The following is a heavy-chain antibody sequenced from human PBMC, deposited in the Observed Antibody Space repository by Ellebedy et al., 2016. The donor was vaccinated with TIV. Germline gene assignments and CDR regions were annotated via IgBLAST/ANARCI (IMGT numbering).Heavy chain of an antibody. Sequence: GGSLRLSXAVSGFSFRTYAMHWVRQAPGKGLEWVAVISYDGSNKYYADSVKGRFTISRDNSKNTMYLQMNSLRVEDTAVYYCASPSYCSGDTCTSLFDYWGQGTLVTASS. D-gene: IGHD2-15*01. V-gene: IGHV3-30-3*01. J-gene: IGHJ4*02. CDR2: ISYDGSNK. CDR1: GFSFRTYA. CDR3: ASPSYCSGDTCTSLFDY.